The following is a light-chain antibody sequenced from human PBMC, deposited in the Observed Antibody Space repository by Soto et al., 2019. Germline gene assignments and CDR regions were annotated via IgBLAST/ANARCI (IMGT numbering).Light chain of an antibody. J-gene: IGKJ2*01. CDR1: QSVSSNS. Sequence: EIVLTQSPGTLSLSPGERATLSCRASQSVSSNSLNWYQQNPGQAPRLLIYGASSRATGIPDRFSGSGSGTDFTLSISRLEPEDFAGYYCQQYGSSLYTFGQGTKLEIK. CDR2: GAS. CDR3: QQYGSSLYT. V-gene: IGKV3-20*01.